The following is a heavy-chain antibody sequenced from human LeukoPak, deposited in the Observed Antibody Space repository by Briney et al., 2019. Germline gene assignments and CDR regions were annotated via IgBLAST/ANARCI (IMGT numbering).Heavy chain of an antibody. J-gene: IGHJ4*02. CDR2: VWYDGTDK. V-gene: IGHV3-33*01. D-gene: IGHD4-11*01. CDR1: GFXFSSYG. Sequence: GRSLRLSCAASGFXFSSYGIHWVRQAPGKGLEWVAVVWYDGTDKYYADSVKGRFAISRDNSKNTLYLQMNSLRAEDTALYYCEPTGSSLFDYWGQGTLVTVSS. CDR3: EPTGSSLFDY.